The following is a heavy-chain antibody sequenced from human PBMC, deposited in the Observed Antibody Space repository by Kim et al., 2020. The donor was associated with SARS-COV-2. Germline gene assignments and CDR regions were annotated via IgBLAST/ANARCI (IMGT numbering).Heavy chain of an antibody. CDR2: ITSTSAYI. V-gene: IGHV3-21*01. CDR1: GFTFSSYG. Sequence: GGSLRLSCAASGFTFSSYGVTWVRQAPGKGLEWVSSITSTSAYIYYANSVKGRFTISRDNAKNSLYLQMNSLRAEDTAVYYCARGLGYCSGGSCYYYFDNWGQGTLVTVSS. J-gene: IGHJ4*02. D-gene: IGHD2-15*01. CDR3: ARGLGYCSGGSCYYYFDN.